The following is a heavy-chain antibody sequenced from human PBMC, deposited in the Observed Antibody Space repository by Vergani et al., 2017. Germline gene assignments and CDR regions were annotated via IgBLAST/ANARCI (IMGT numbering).Heavy chain of an antibody. V-gene: IGHV4-39*01. CDR2: MDYSGST. Sequence: QVQLQESGPGLVKPSETLSLTCTVSGDSVISTDYHWGWIRQPPGKGLELIGSMDYSGSTSYNPSLESRISISFDTPKNQFSLRLTSVTAADTAVYYCASKRGACRAAYCHSYDFWGPGTLVGVSS. CDR1: GDSVISTDYH. J-gene: IGHJ4*02. CDR3: ASKRGACRAAYCHSYDF. D-gene: IGHD2-15*01.